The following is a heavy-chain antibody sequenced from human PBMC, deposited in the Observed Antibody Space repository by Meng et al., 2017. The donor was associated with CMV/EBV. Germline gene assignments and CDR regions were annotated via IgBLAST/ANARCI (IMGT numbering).Heavy chain of an antibody. J-gene: IGHJ4*02. CDR1: GGSFSGYY. D-gene: IGHD1-26*01. V-gene: IGHV4-34*01. CDR3: ARGVGATGKADY. CDR2: INHSGST. Sequence: QVQLQQWGAGLLKPSETLSLTCAVYGGSFSGYYWSWIRQPPGKGLEWIGEINHSGSTNYNPYLKSRVTISVDTSKNQFSLKLSSVTAADTAVYYCARGVGATGKADYWGQGTLVTVSS.